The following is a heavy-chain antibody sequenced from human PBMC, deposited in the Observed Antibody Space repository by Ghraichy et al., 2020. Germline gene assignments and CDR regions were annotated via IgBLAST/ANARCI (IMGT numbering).Heavy chain of an antibody. V-gene: IGHV4-39*01. Sequence: SETLSLTCTVSGGSISSSSYYWGWIRQPPGKGLEWIGSIYYSGSTYYNPSLKSRVTISVDTSKNQFSLKLSSVTAADTAVYYCARQGEYSGLWAFDIWGQGTMVTVSS. CDR1: GGSISSSSYY. CDR3: ARQGEYSGLWAFDI. J-gene: IGHJ3*02. D-gene: IGHD5-12*01. CDR2: IYYSGST.